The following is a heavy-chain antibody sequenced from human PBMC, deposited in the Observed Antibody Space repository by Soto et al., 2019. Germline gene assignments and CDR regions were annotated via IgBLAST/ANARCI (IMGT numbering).Heavy chain of an antibody. D-gene: IGHD2-2*01. V-gene: IGHV4-59*01. J-gene: IGHJ6*02. CDR1: GCSIISYY. CDR2: IYYSGST. CDR3: ARAYCSRTSGRPDEDYGMDV. Sequence: SETLSLTCTVSGCSIISYYWSWIRQPPGKGLEWIGYIYYSGSTNYNPSLKSRVPISVDTSKNQFSLKLSSVTAADTAVYYRARAYCSRTSGRPDEDYGMDVWGQGTTVTVSS.